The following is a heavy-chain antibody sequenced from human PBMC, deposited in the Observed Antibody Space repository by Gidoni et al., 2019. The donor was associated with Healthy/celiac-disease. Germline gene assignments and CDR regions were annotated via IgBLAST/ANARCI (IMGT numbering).Heavy chain of an antibody. CDR1: GFTFRSSS. J-gene: IGHJ6*02. Sequence: EVPLLESGGGLVQPGGSLRLSCAASGFTFRSSSMSWVRQAPGKGLGWVSAIVGSGGSTYYADSVEGRFTSSRDNSKNTLYLQMNSLRAEDTAVYYCANGRAAAGSYYYYGMDVWGQGTTVTVSS. CDR2: IVGSGGST. V-gene: IGHV3-23*01. CDR3: ANGRAAAGSYYYYGMDV. D-gene: IGHD6-13*01.